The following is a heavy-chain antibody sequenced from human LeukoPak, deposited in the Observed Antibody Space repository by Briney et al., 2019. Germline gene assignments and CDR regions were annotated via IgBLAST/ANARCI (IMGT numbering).Heavy chain of an antibody. CDR2: IIPIFGTA. CDR3: ARGTNRITIFGVVTRPYYYYMDV. CDR1: GGTFSSYA. V-gene: IGHV1-69*05. J-gene: IGHJ6*03. Sequence: SVKVSCKASGGTFSSYAISWVRQAPGQGLEWMGGIIPIFGTANYAQKFQGRVTITTDESTSTAYMELSSLRSEDTAVYYCARGTNRITIFGVVTRPYYYYMDVWGKGTTVAVSS. D-gene: IGHD3-3*01.